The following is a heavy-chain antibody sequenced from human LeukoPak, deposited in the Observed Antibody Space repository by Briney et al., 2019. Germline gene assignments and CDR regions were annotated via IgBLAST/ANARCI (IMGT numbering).Heavy chain of an antibody. Sequence: GGSLRLSCAASGFTFSNYCMSWVRQAPGKGLEWEANLKQDGSVIWYVDSVKGRFTISRDNAQNSLYLQMNSLRAEDTAVYYCARDRSSIAARLDAFDIWGQGTMVTVSS. CDR1: GFTFSNYC. V-gene: IGHV3-7*01. CDR3: ARDRSSIAARLDAFDI. CDR2: LKQDGSVI. D-gene: IGHD6-6*01. J-gene: IGHJ3*02.